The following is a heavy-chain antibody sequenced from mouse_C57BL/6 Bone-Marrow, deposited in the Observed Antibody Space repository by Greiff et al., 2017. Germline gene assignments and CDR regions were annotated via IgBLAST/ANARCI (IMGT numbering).Heavy chain of an antibody. CDR3: ARDYYGSLWYFDV. J-gene: IGHJ1*03. V-gene: IGHV1-53*01. CDR2: INPSNGGT. CDR1: GYTFTSYW. Sequence: VQLQQSGTELVKPGASVKLSCKASGYTFTSYWMHWVKQRPGQGLEWIGNINPSNGGTNYNEKFKSKATLTVDKSSSTAYMQLSSLTSEDSAVYYCARDYYGSLWYFDVWGIGTTVTVSS. D-gene: IGHD1-1*01.